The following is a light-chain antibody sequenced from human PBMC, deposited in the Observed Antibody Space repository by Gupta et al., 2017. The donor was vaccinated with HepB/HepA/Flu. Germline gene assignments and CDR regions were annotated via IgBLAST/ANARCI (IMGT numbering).Light chain of an antibody. Sequence: EVVLTQSPGTLSLSPGERATLSCRTCQSVWDSQLAWYQQKPGQPPRLLIYAISTRATGIPDRVSGSGSGTDFTLTISRLEPEDFAVYYCQQYDSSTWTFGPGTRVEIK. V-gene: IGKV3-20*01. CDR3: QQYDSSTWT. CDR2: AIS. CDR1: QSVWDSQ. J-gene: IGKJ1*01.